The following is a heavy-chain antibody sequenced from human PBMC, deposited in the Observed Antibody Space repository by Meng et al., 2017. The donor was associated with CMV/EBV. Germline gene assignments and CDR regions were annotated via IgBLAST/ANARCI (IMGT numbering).Heavy chain of an antibody. Sequence: ESLKISCTVSGGSVSSGSYYWSWIRQPPGKGLEWIGYIYYSGSTNYNPSLKSRVTISVDTSKNQFSLKLSSVTAADTAVYYCARVVGDVVVPAATQYYFDYWGQGTLVTVSS. CDR1: GGSVSSGSYY. J-gene: IGHJ4*02. D-gene: IGHD2-2*01. CDR3: ARVVGDVVVPAATQYYFDY. CDR2: IYYSGST. V-gene: IGHV4-61*01.